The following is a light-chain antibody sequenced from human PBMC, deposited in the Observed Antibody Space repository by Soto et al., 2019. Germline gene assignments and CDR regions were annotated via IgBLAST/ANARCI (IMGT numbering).Light chain of an antibody. J-gene: IGKJ4*01. V-gene: IGKV3-11*01. CDR3: QQRSNWLT. CDR2: XXX. Sequence: EIVLTQSPATLSLSPGERATLSCRASQSVSSYLAWYQQKPGQAPRLLXXXXXNRATGIPAXFXGXXXGTDXXXXXXXXXXXDFAVYYCQQRSNWLTFGGGTKVEIK. CDR1: QSVSSY.